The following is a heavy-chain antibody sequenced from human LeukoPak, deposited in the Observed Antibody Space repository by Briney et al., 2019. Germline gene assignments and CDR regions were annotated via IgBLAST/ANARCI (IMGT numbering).Heavy chain of an antibody. Sequence: PSETLSLTCTVSGGSLSSSSYYWGWIRQPPGKGLEWIGSIYYSGSTYYNPSLKSRVTISVDTSKNRLFPKLSSVPAADTAMYFCARDLGWLVPSHAFDSGGEGGMVTV. V-gene: IGHV4-39*07. J-gene: IGHJ3*02. D-gene: IGHD5-24*01. CDR2: IYYSGST. CDR3: ARDLGWLVPSHAFDS. CDR1: GGSLSSSSYY.